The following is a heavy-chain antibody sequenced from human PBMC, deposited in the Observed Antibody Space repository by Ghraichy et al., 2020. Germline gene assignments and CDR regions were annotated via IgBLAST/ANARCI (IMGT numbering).Heavy chain of an antibody. V-gene: IGHV4-59*01. CDR3: ARALYYYDGYDY. CDR1: GGSISSYY. Sequence: EPLNISCTVSGGSISSYYWSWIRQSPGKGLEWIGYIHYSGSTNYNPSLQSRVTISVDTSKNQFFLKLSSVTAADTAVYYCARALYYYDGYDYWGQGTLVTVSS. J-gene: IGHJ4*02. D-gene: IGHD3-22*01. CDR2: IHYSGST.